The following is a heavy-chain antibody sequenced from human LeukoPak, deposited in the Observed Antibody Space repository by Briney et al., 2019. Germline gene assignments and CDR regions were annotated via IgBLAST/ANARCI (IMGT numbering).Heavy chain of an antibody. D-gene: IGHD6-6*01. CDR1: GFTLSSNY. Sequence: GGSLRLSCAASGFTLSSNYMSWVRQAPGKGLEWVSVIYSGGSTYYADSVKGRFTISRDNSKNTLYLQMNSLRAEDTAVYYCARDLTIAARPAGWGQGTLVTASS. CDR2: IYSGGST. J-gene: IGHJ4*02. V-gene: IGHV3-53*01. CDR3: ARDLTIAARPAG.